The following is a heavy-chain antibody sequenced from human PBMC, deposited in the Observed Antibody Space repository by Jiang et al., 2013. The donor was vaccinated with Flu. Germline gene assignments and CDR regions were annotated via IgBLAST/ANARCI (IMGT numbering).Heavy chain of an antibody. V-gene: IGHV3-33*01. Sequence: VQLVESGGGVVQPGTSLRLSCAASRFTFSKYAMHWVRQAPGKGLEWVALVWFDGSNRYYGDSVKGRFTISRDNSKNTLYLQMSHLRVDDTAVYYCARDRGYEGFGVRYDYWG. CDR3: ARDRGYEGFGVRYDY. CDR2: VWFDGSNR. J-gene: IGHJ4*01. CDR1: RFTFSKYA. D-gene: IGHD5-12*01.